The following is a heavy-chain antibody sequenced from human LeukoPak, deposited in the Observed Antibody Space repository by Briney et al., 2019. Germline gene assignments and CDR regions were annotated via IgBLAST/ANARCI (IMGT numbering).Heavy chain of an antibody. Sequence: SETLSLTCTVSGGSISTSSYYWGWIRQSPGKGLEWIGSVYYSGSTYYNPSLQSRISMYVDTSKNQFSLQLSSVTAADTAVYYCAAFPLNYYDSGRWFDYWGQGTLVTVSS. CDR3: AAFPLNYYDSGRWFDY. J-gene: IGHJ4*02. D-gene: IGHD3-22*01. V-gene: IGHV4-39*01. CDR1: GGSISTSSYY. CDR2: VYYSGST.